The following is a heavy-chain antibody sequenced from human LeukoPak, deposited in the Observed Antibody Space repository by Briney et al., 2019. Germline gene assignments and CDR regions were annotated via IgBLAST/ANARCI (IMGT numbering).Heavy chain of an antibody. J-gene: IGHJ4*02. V-gene: IGHV5-51*01. CDR3: ATSESQTKFDY. CDR1: GYSFTAYW. CDR2: ILPGDSDT. Sequence: GESLKISCKGSGYSFTAYWIGWVRQMPGKGLEWIGIILPGDSDTTYSPSLQGQVTISADKSINTAYLQWSSLRASDTAMYYCATSESQTKFDYWGQGTLVTVSS. D-gene: IGHD1/OR15-1a*01.